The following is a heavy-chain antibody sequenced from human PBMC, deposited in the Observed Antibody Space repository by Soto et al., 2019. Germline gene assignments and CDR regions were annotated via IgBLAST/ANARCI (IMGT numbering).Heavy chain of an antibody. CDR2: ISKSSSYI. V-gene: IGHV3-21*01. J-gene: IGHJ4*02. CDR1: GFSFSTYS. D-gene: IGHD1-1*01. CDR3: ARDHRTTTVGRSFDY. Sequence: EVQVVESGGGLVKPGGSLRLSCAASGFSFSTYSMNWVRQAPGKGLEWVSSISKSSSYIYYADSVKGRFTISRDNAKNSLYLQMNSLRVEDTAVYFCARDHRTTTVGRSFDYWGQGTLVTVSS.